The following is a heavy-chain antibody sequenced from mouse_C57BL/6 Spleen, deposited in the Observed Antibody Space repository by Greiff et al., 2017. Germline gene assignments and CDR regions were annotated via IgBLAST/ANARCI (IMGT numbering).Heavy chain of an antibody. Sequence: QVQLQQPGAELARPGASVKLSCKASGYTFTSYGISWVKQRTGQGLEWIGEIYPRSGNTYYNEKFKGKATLTADKSSSTAYMELRSLTSEDSAVYFCARHGSSYGYFDVWGTGTTVTVSS. J-gene: IGHJ1*03. V-gene: IGHV1-81*01. CDR2: IYPRSGNT. CDR3: ARHGSSYGYFDV. D-gene: IGHD1-1*01. CDR1: GYTFTSYG.